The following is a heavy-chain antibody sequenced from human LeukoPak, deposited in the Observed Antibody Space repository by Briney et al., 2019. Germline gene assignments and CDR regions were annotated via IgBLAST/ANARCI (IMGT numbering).Heavy chain of an antibody. CDR3: AKGSQWLVRSTAVIDY. CDR2: ISGSGGST. V-gene: IGHV3-23*01. D-gene: IGHD6-19*01. Sequence: AGGSLRLSCAASGFTFSSYAMSWVRQAPGKGLEWVSAISGSGGSTYYADSVKGRFTISRDNSKNTLYLQMNSLRAEDTAVYYCAKGSQWLVRSTAVIDYWGQGTLVTVSS. CDR1: GFTFSSYA. J-gene: IGHJ4*02.